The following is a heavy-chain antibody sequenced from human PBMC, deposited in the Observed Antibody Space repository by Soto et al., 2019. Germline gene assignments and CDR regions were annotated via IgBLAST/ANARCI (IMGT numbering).Heavy chain of an antibody. CDR3: VKEGGGYCSSTSCPSDAFDI. D-gene: IGHD2-2*01. CDR1: GFTFSRYA. V-gene: IGHV3-64D*06. J-gene: IGHJ3*02. Sequence: GGSLRLSCSASGFTFSRYAMHWVRQAPGKGLEYVSAISSNGGSTYYADSVKGRFTTSRDNSKNTLYLQMSSLRAEDTAVYYCVKEGGGYCSSTSCPSDAFDIWGQGTMVTVSS. CDR2: ISSNGGST.